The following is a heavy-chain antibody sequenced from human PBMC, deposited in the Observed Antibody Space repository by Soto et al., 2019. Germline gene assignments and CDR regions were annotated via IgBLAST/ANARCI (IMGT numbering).Heavy chain of an antibody. D-gene: IGHD3-10*01. Sequence: SVKVSCKASGGTFITSSINWVRQAPGQRLQWMGRIITILGRAVYAQKFQARVTITTDKSTSTAYMELSSLRSEDTAVYYCARDAGSFDYWGQGTLVTVSS. CDR2: IITILGRA. CDR3: ARDAGSFDY. V-gene: IGHV1-69*04. CDR1: GGTFITSS. J-gene: IGHJ4*02.